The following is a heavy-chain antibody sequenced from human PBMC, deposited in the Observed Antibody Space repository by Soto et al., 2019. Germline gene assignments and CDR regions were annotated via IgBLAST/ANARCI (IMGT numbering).Heavy chain of an antibody. CDR2: ISGSGGGT. J-gene: IGHJ4*02. CDR1: GFIFSTYA. V-gene: IGHV3-23*01. CDR3: AKDLYGDYGGLDY. Sequence: EVQLLESGGGLVQPGGSLRLSCAASGFIFSTYAMSWVRQAPGKGLEWVSGISGSGGGTYYADSVKGRFTISRDNSKNALYLQMNCLRDEDTAVYYWAKDLYGDYGGLDYWGQGSLVTVSS. D-gene: IGHD4-17*01.